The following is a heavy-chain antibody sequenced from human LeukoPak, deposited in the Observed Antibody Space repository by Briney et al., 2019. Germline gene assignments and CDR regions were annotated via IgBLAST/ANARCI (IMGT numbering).Heavy chain of an antibody. Sequence: SETLSLTCTVSGGSISSCGYCWSWIRQHPGKGLEWIGYIYYSGSTYYNPSLKSRVTISVDTSKNQFSLKLSSVTAADTAVYYCAREGSTSTGIDYWGQGTLVTVSS. J-gene: IGHJ4*02. V-gene: IGHV4-31*03. CDR3: AREGSTSTGIDY. D-gene: IGHD2-2*01. CDR1: GGSISSCGYC. CDR2: IYYSGST.